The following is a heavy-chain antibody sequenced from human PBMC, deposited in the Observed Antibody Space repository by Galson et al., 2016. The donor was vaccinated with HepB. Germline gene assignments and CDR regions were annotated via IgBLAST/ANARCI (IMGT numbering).Heavy chain of an antibody. CDR2: TWYDGETK. J-gene: IGHJ4*02. CDR1: GFSFSLYG. CDR3: ARARYSSSWFGDFDY. D-gene: IGHD6-19*01. V-gene: IGHV3-33*01. Sequence: SLRLSCAASGFSFSLYGMHWVRQAPGKGLEWVALTWYDGETKYSADSVKGRFTISRDNSDNILYLHMNSLRAEDTAVYYCARARYSSSWFGDFDYWGQGTLVIVSS.